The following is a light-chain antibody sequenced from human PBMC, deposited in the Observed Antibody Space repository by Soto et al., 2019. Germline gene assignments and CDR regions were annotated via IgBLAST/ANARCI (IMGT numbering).Light chain of an antibody. CDR1: SGSIASNY. CDR3: QSYDSSSRV. J-gene: IGLJ1*01. V-gene: IGLV6-57*03. Sequence: LTQPHSVSESPGKTVTISCTRSSGSIASNYVQWYQQRPGSAPTTVIYEDNQRPSGVPDRFSGSIDSSSNSASLTISGLKTEDEADYYCQSYDSSSRVFGTGTKLTVL. CDR2: EDN.